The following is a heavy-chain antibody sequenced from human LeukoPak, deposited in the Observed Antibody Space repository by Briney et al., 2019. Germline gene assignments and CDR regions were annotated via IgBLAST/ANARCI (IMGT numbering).Heavy chain of an antibody. J-gene: IGHJ4*02. D-gene: IGHD3-10*01. CDR1: GFTFSSYA. V-gene: IGHV3-30-3*01. Sequence: GRSLRLSCAASGFTFSSYAMHWVRQAPGKGLEWVAVISYDGSNKYYADSVKGRFTISRDNSKNTLYLQMNSLRAEDTAVYYCARGIRRYYFDYWGQGTLVTVSS. CDR2: ISYDGSNK. CDR3: ARGIRRYYFDY.